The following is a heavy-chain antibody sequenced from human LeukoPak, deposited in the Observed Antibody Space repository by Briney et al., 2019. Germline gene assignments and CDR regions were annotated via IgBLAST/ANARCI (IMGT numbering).Heavy chain of an antibody. D-gene: IGHD3-3*01. CDR1: GYIFTSYG. CDR3: ARVSPIWSGSSEADY. CDR2: ISVYNGNT. Sequence: ASVTVSCKASGYIFTSYGISWVRQAPGQGLEWMGWISVYNGNTNYPQRLQGRVTMTTDTSTTTAYMELRSLRSDDTAVYYCARVSPIWSGSSEADYWGQGTLVTVSS. V-gene: IGHV1-18*01. J-gene: IGHJ4*02.